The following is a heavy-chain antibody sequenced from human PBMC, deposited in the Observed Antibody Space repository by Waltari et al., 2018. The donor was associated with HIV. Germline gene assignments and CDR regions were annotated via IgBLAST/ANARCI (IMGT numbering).Heavy chain of an antibody. V-gene: IGHV3-33*05. CDR1: GFTFSNLG. D-gene: IGHD3-10*01. Sequence: QVQLVESGGGVVQPGRSLRLSCAASGFTFSNLGRHWLRQAPGKGLEWVAVLSYDGSDKYYADSVRGRFTISRDNSKNTLYLQMNNLRAEDTAVYFCARRGVLTYYYTMDVWGQGTTVTVSS. CDR2: LSYDGSDK. J-gene: IGHJ6*02. CDR3: ARRGVLTYYYTMDV.